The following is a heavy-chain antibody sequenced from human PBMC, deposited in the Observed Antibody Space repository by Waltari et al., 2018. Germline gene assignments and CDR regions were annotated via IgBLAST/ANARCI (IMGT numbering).Heavy chain of an antibody. J-gene: IGHJ6*03. V-gene: IGHV1-8*01. CDR2: MNPNSGNT. D-gene: IGHD3-22*01. Sequence: QVQLVQSGAEVKKPGASVKVSCKASGYTFTSYDINWVRQATGQGLEWMGWMNPNSGNTGYAQKFQGRVTMTRNTSISTAYMELSSLRSEDTAVYYCARYGKYYYDSSGYYYYYYMDVWGKGTTVTVSS. CDR1: GYTFTSYD. CDR3: ARYGKYYYDSSGYYYYYYMDV.